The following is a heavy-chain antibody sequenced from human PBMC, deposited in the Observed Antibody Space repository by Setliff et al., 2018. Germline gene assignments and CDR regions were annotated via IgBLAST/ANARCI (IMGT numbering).Heavy chain of an antibody. V-gene: IGHV4-38-2*01. D-gene: IGHD4-17*01. J-gene: IGHJ4*02. CDR2: IYHSGST. Sequence: SETLSLTCAVSGYSISSGYYWGWIRQPPGKGLEWIGSIYHSGSTYYNPSLKSRVTISVDTSKNQFSLKLSSVTAADTAVYYCARQIDYGDFQYFDYWGQGTLVTVSS. CDR1: GYSISSGYY. CDR3: ARQIDYGDFQYFDY.